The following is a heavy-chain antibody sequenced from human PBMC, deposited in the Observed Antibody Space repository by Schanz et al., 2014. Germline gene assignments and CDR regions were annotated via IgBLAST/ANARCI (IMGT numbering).Heavy chain of an antibody. D-gene: IGHD1-26*01. J-gene: IGHJ4*02. CDR3: ARDRDQWDGNYLDY. CDR2: IGGSDGNT. Sequence: QVQLVQSGAEVKKPGASVKVSCKASGYTFTSYGISWVRQAPGQGLEWMGWIGGSDGNTNFAQKFQGSVTMTTDTATSTVYMELRSLTSDDSAVYYCARDRDQWDGNYLDYWGQGTLVTVSS. CDR1: GYTFTSYG. V-gene: IGHV1-18*01.